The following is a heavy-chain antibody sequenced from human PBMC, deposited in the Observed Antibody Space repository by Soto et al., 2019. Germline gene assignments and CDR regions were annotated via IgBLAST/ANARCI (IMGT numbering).Heavy chain of an antibody. CDR2: ISSSSSYI. CDR1: GFTFSSYS. D-gene: IGHD3-9*01. J-gene: IGHJ4*02. V-gene: IGHV3-21*01. Sequence: LRLSCAASGFTFSSYSMNWVRQAPGKGLEWVSSISSSSSYIYYADSVKGRFTISRDNAKNSLYLQMNSLRAEDTAVYYCARDQSFILTGLDYWGQGTLVTVSS. CDR3: ARDQSFILTGLDY.